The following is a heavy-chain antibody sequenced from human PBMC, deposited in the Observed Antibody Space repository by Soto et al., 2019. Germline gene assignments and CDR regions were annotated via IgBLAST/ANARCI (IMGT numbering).Heavy chain of an antibody. Sequence: GGSLRLSCTASGFTFGDYAMSWVRQAPGKGLEWVGFIRSKAYGGTTEYAASVKGRFTISRDDSKSIAYLQMNSLRAEDTAFYYCAKDLDRITSVGKPLDVWGQGTTVTVSS. CDR1: GFTFGDYA. V-gene: IGHV3-49*04. J-gene: IGHJ6*02. CDR3: AKDLDRITSVGKPLDV. D-gene: IGHD6-13*01. CDR2: IRSKAYGGTT.